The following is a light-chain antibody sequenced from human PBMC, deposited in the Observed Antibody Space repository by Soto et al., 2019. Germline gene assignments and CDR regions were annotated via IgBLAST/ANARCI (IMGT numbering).Light chain of an antibody. CDR1: HSVTLN. CDR3: QQYNNRPQT. J-gene: IGKJ1*01. Sequence: ETVMTQSPATLSVSPGERATLSCRASHSVTLNLAWYQQTPGQAPRLLIYGASTRATCVPARFSGSGSGTEFTLTISSLQSEDFAVYYCQQYNNRPQTFGQGTKVEIK. V-gene: IGKV3-15*01. CDR2: GAS.